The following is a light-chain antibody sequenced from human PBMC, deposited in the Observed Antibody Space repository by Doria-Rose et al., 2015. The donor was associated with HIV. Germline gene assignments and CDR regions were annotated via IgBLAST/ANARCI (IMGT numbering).Light chain of an antibody. CDR2: WAS. V-gene: IGKV4-1*01. CDR3: QQYYGTPS. J-gene: IGKJ3*01. CDR1: QSLLYTSKNY. Sequence: DIRVTQSPESLGMSLGERATLNCKSDQSLLYTSKNYLAWYQQKPGQPPKLLIYWASTRQSGFPARFSGSGSGTDFTLTISSREAEDVAVYYCQQYYGTPSFGPGTTVDIK.